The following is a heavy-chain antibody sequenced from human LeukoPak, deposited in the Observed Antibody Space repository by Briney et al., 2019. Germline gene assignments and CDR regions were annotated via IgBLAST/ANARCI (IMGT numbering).Heavy chain of an antibody. D-gene: IGHD3-10*01. CDR2: ISDSGGST. CDR1: GFTFSSYG. Sequence: GGSLRLSCAASGFTFSSYGMSWVRQAPGKGLEWVSAISDSGGSTYYADSVKGRFTFSRDNSKNTLYLQMNSLKTEDTAVYYCTTDLLNYYGSGSSNFDYYYMDVWGKGTTVTVSS. J-gene: IGHJ6*03. V-gene: IGHV3-23*01. CDR3: TTDLLNYYGSGSSNFDYYYMDV.